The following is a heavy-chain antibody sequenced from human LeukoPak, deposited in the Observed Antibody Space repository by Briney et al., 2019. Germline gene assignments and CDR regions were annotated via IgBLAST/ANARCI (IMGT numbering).Heavy chain of an antibody. D-gene: IGHD6-13*01. Sequence: GGSLRLSCAASGFTFSDYYMNWIRQAPGKGLEWVSYISGSSSYTNYADSVKGRFTISRDNAKNSLYLQMNSLRAEDTAVYYCASRGHSSSWYYFDYWGQGTLVTVSS. J-gene: IGHJ4*02. CDR3: ASRGHSSSWYYFDY. CDR2: ISGSSSYT. V-gene: IGHV3-11*03. CDR1: GFTFSDYY.